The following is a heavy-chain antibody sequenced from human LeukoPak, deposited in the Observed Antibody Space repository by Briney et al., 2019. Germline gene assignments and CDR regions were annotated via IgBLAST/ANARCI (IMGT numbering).Heavy chain of an antibody. CDR1: GGSISSRSYY. CDR3: ARLYCSGGNCYGAFDI. V-gene: IGHV4-39*01. Sequence: SETLSLTCTASGGSISSRSYYWGWIRQPPGKGLEWIGSIHYSGSTYYNPSLKSRLTISVDTSKNQFSLKLSSVTATDTAVYYCARLYCSGGNCYGAFDIWGQGTMVTVSS. CDR2: IHYSGST. J-gene: IGHJ3*02. D-gene: IGHD2-15*01.